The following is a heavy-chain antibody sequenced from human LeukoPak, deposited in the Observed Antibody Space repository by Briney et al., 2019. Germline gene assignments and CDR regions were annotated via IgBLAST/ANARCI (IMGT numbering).Heavy chain of an antibody. CDR1: GFTLSGSA. CDR2: IRSKANSYAT. D-gene: IGHD3-22*01. V-gene: IGHV3-73*01. CDR3: TRRLNYYDSSGSDY. J-gene: IGHJ4*02. Sequence: PGGSLGLSCAASGFTLSGSAMHWVRQASGKGLEWVGRIRSKANSYATAYAASVKGRFTISRDDSKNTAYLQMNSLKTEDTAVYYCTRRLNYYDSSGSDYWGQGTLVTVSS.